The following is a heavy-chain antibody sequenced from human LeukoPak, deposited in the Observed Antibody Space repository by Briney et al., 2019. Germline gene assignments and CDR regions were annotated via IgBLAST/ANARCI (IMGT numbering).Heavy chain of an antibody. V-gene: IGHV3-48*03. D-gene: IGHD3-10*01. CDR3: ARSIRVDPLDDYYGMDV. J-gene: IGHJ6*02. CDR1: GFTLSSYE. CDR2: ITSSGSTI. Sequence: PGGSLILSCAAPGFTLSSYESDWGPQAPGKGLEWDSYITSSGSTIYYEDSVKGRFTISRENAKRSLYLQMTTLSAADTAVYYCARSIRVDPLDDYYGMDVWGQGTTVTVSS.